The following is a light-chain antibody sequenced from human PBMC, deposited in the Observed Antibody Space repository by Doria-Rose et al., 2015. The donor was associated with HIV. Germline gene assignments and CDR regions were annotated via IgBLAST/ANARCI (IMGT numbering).Light chain of an antibody. CDR1: QSVSSN. CDR3: QQRSNWPPIFT. J-gene: IGKJ3*01. CDR2: DAS. Sequence: TLSCRASQSVSSNLAWYQQKPGQAPRLLIYDASNRATGIPARFSGSGSGTDFTLTISSLEPEDFAVYFCQQRSNWPPIFTFGPGAKVDI. V-gene: IGKV3-11*01.